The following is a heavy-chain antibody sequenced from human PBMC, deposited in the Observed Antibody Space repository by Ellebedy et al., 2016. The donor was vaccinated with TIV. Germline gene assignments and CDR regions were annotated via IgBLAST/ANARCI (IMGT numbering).Heavy chain of an antibody. CDR3: ARHVVVGREPTRFLYY. V-gene: IGHV5-51*01. CDR1: GYSFTTYG. CDR2: IDPRDSDT. D-gene: IGHD2-15*01. Sequence: GESLKISCKTSGYSFTTYGIAWVRQMPGKGLEWMGIIDPRDSDTKYSPSFQGQVTISVETSISTAYLQSTSLEAADTAMYYCARHVVVGREPTRFLYYWGQGTLVTVSS. J-gene: IGHJ4*02.